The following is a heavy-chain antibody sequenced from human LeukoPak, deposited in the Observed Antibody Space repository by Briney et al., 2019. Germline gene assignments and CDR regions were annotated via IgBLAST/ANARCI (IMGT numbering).Heavy chain of an antibody. Sequence: ASVKVSCKASGYTFTGYYFHWVRQAPGQGLEWMGWINPNSGGTNYAQKFQGRVSMTRDTSINTAYMELSRLRSDDTAVYYCARDLGVSQFDYWGQGTLVTVSS. CDR3: ARDLGVSQFDY. J-gene: IGHJ4*02. V-gene: IGHV1-2*02. D-gene: IGHD1-26*01. CDR1: GYTFTGYY. CDR2: INPNSGGT.